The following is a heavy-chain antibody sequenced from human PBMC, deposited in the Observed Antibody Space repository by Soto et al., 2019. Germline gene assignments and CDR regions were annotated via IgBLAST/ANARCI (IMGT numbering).Heavy chain of an antibody. D-gene: IGHD6-6*01. CDR3: ARGLARQYSSSSHLYYFDY. CDR2: IYYSGST. Sequence: SETLSLTCTVSGGSISSYYWSWIRQPPGKGLEWIGYIYYSGSTNYNPSLKSRVTISVDTSKNQFSLKLSSVSAADTAVYYCARGLARQYSSSSHLYYFDYWGQGTLVTVSS. J-gene: IGHJ4*02. V-gene: IGHV4-59*01. CDR1: GGSISSYY.